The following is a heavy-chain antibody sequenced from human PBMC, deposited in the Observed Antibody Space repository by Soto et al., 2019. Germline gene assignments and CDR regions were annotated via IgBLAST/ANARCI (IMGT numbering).Heavy chain of an antibody. CDR1: GGTFSSYT. CDR3: ARAAYSTLYYYYYMDV. J-gene: IGHJ6*03. D-gene: IGHD4-4*01. CDR2: IIPILGIA. Sequence: QVQLVQSGAEVKKPGSSVKVSCKASGGTFSSYTISWVQQAPGQGLEWMGRIIPILGIANYAQKFQGRVTITAYKSTSTAYMELSSLRSEDTAVYYCARAAYSTLYYYYYMDVWGKGTTVTVSS. V-gene: IGHV1-69*02.